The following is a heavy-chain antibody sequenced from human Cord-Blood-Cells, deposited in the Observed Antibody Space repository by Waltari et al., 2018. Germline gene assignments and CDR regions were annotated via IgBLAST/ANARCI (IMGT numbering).Heavy chain of an antibody. CDR2: INHSGST. Sequence: QVQLQQWGAGLLKPSATLSLTCAVYGGSFSGHYSSWIRQPPGKGLEWIGEINHSGSTNYNPSLKSRVTISVDTSKNQFSLKLSSVTTADTAVYYCARRSGWYHAEYFQHWGQGTLVTVSS. CDR3: ARRSGWYHAEYFQH. CDR1: GGSFSGHY. J-gene: IGHJ1*01. V-gene: IGHV4-34*01. D-gene: IGHD6-19*01.